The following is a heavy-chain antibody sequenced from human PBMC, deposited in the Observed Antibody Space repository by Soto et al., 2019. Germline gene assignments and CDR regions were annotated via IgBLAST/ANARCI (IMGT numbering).Heavy chain of an antibody. Sequence: GESLKISCKGSVYSFTSYWIGWVRQMPGKGLEWMGIIYPGDSDTRYSPSFQGQVTISADKSISTAYLQWSSLKASDTAMYYCARSLGAYYYDSSGYYYGDFDYWGQGTLVTVSS. V-gene: IGHV5-51*01. CDR2: IYPGDSDT. J-gene: IGHJ4*02. CDR1: VYSFTSYW. CDR3: ARSLGAYYYDSSGYYYGDFDY. D-gene: IGHD3-22*01.